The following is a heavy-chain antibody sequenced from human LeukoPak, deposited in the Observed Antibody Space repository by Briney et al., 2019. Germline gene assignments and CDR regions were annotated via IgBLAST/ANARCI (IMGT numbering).Heavy chain of an antibody. J-gene: IGHJ6*04. CDR2: ISGSGGST. D-gene: IGHD1-1*01. V-gene: IGHV3-23*01. CDR1: GFTFSSYA. Sequence: PGGSLRLSCAASGFTFSSYAMSWVRQAPGKGLEWVSAISGSGGSTYYADSVKGRFTISRDNSKNTLCLQMNSLRAEDTAVYYCAKDRFRTTGTSSMDVWGKGTTVTVSS. CDR3: AKDRFRTTGTSSMDV.